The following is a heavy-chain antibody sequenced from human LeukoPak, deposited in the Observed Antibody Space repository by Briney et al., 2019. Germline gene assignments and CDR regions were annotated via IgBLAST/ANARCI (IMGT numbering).Heavy chain of an antibody. V-gene: IGHV1-46*01. CDR3: ARIRDGYNDAYDI. CDR2: INPGGDNT. Sequence: ASVKVSCKASGYTFTGYYMHWVRQAPGQGLEWMGLINPGGDNTNYAQNFQGGVTMTRDTSASTVYMELSSLRSEDTPIYYCARIRDGYNDAYDIWGQGTVVTVPS. D-gene: IGHD5-24*01. J-gene: IGHJ3*02. CDR1: GYTFTGYY.